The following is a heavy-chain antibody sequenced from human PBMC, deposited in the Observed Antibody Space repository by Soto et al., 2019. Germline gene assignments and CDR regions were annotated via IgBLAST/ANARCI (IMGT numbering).Heavy chain of an antibody. CDR3: ARQYYDSSGYRPYYYYGMDV. J-gene: IGHJ6*02. Sequence: GESLKISCNGSGYSFTSYWIGWVGQMPGKGLEWMGIIYPGDSDTRYSPSFQGQVTISADKSISTAYLQWSSLKASDTAMYYCARQYYDSSGYRPYYYYGMDVWGQGTTVTVSS. D-gene: IGHD3-22*01. V-gene: IGHV5-51*01. CDR1: GYSFTSYW. CDR2: IYPGDSDT.